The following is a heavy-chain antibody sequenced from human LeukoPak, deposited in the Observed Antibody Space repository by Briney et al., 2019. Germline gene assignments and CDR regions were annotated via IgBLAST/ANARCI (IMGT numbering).Heavy chain of an antibody. CDR3: ARLEYYYVSRNYYKQFVS. D-gene: IGHD3-10*01. J-gene: IGHJ4*02. CDR2: ISSSGSTI. Sequence: GGSLRLSCAASGFTFSSYNMNWVRQAPGKGLEWVSDISSSGSTIYFADSVKGRFTISRDNAKNSLYLQMNSLIDEDTAVYYCARLEYYYVSRNYYKQFVSWGQGTLVTVCS. CDR1: GFTFSSYN. V-gene: IGHV3-48*02.